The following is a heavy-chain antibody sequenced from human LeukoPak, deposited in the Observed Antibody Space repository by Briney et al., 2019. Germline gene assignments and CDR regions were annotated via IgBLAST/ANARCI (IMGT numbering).Heavy chain of an antibody. CDR2: INPNSGGT. J-gene: IGHJ5*02. Sequence: ASVKVSCKASGYTFTGYYMHWVRQAPGQGLEWMGWINPNSGGTNYAQKFQGRVTMTRDTSISTAYMELRSLRSDDTAVYYCARGGRSSSWYPNWFDPWGQGTLVTVSS. D-gene: IGHD6-13*01. CDR3: ARGGRSSSWYPNWFDP. CDR1: GYTFTGYY. V-gene: IGHV1-2*02.